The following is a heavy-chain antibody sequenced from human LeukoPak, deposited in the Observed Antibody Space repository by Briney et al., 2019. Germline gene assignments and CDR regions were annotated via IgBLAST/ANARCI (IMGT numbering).Heavy chain of an antibody. Sequence: GGSLRLSCAASGFTFSSYGMSWVRQAPGKGLEWVSAISGSGGSTYYADSVKGRFTISRDNSKNTLYLQMNSLRAEDTAVYYCAKMTLDTAMVIAAFDIWGQGTMVTVSS. D-gene: IGHD5-18*01. CDR1: GFTFSSYG. CDR2: ISGSGGST. CDR3: AKMTLDTAMVIAAFDI. V-gene: IGHV3-23*01. J-gene: IGHJ3*02.